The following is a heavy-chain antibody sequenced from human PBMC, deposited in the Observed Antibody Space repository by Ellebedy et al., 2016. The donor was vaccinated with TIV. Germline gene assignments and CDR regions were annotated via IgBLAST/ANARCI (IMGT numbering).Heavy chain of an antibody. CDR3: VRAGWYNFEF. Sequence: ETLSLTCAASGFIFNKYSMSWVRQAPGKGLEWVANIRQDGSEGFYVDSVKGRFTISRDNSKNSLYLQMNSLRVEDTAVYYCVRAGWYNFEFWGQGTVVTVSS. CDR2: IRQDGSEG. V-gene: IGHV3-7*04. D-gene: IGHD6-19*01. CDR1: GFIFNKYS. J-gene: IGHJ4*02.